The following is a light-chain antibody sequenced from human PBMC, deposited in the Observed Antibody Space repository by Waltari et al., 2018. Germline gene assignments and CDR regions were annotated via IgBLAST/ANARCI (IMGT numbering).Light chain of an antibody. J-gene: IGKJ2*01. V-gene: IGKV3-15*01. Sequence: EIVMTQSPATLSVSPGERATLSCRASQSVSSNLAWYQQKPGQAPRLLISGASTRATCIPARFSGSGSGTEFTLTISSMQSEDFAVYYCQQYNNWPPGFGQGTKLEIK. CDR1: QSVSSN. CDR2: GAS. CDR3: QQYNNWPPG.